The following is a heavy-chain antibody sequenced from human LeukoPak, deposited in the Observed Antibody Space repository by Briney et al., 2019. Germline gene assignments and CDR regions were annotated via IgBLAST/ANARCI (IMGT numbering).Heavy chain of an antibody. CDR2: MNPNSGNT. CDR3: ARGHCSGGSCYSGWFDP. D-gene: IGHD2-15*01. Sequence: ASVKVSCKASGYTFTSYDINWVRQATGQGLEWMGWMNPNSGNTGYAQEFQGRVTITRNTSISTAYMELSSLRSEDTAVYYCARGHCSGGSCYSGWFDPWGQGTLVTVSS. J-gene: IGHJ5*02. V-gene: IGHV1-8*03. CDR1: GYTFTSYD.